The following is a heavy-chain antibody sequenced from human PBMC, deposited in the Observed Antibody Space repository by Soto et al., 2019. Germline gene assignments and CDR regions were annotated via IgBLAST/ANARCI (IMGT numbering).Heavy chain of an antibody. J-gene: IGHJ6*02. Sequence: QVQLVESGGGVVQPGRSLRLSCAASGFTFSSYGMHWVRHAPGKGLEWVAVISYDGSNKYYADSVKGRFTISRDNSKNTLYLQMNSLRAEDTAVYYCAKGRAEPYYYYGMDVWGQGTTVTVSS. CDR1: GFTFSSYG. CDR2: ISYDGSNK. CDR3: AKGRAEPYYYYGMDV. V-gene: IGHV3-30*18.